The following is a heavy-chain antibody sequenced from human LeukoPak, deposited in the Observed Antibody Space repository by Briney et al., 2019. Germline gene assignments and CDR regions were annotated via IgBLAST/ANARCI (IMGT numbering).Heavy chain of an antibody. CDR3: ARGPSGYRNT. D-gene: IGHD5-12*01. V-gene: IGHV3-66*01. CDR2: IYSGGST. CDR1: DGSIISAHHH. Sequence: ETLSLTCTVSDGSIISAHHHWNWVRQAPGKGLEWVSLIYSGGSTYYADSVKGRFTISRDNSKNTLYLQMNSLRVEDTAVYYCARGPSGYRNTGGQGTLVTVSS. J-gene: IGHJ4*02.